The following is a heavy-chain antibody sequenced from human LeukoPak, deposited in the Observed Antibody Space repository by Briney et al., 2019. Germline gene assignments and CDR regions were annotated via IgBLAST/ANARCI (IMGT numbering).Heavy chain of an antibody. CDR1: GASIRSHY. CDR2: IYYSGST. CDR3: ARGPQGGYSYGYVFRLYYFDY. Sequence: PSETLSLTSTVSGASIRSHYWSWIRQPPGKGLEWIGYIYYSGSTNYNPSLKSRVTISVDTSKNQFSLKLSSVTAADTAVYYCARGPQGGYSYGYVFRLYYFDYWGQGTLVTVSS. J-gene: IGHJ4*02. D-gene: IGHD5-18*01. V-gene: IGHV4-59*11.